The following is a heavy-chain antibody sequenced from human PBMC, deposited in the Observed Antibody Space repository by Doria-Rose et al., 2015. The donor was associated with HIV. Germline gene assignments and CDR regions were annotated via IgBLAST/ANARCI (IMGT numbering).Heavy chain of an antibody. Sequence: QPPGKGLEWIGEINHSGSTNYNPSLKSRVTISVDTSKNQFSLKVSSVTAADTAVYYCARVPHAVVTAISWFDPWGQGTLVTVSS. V-gene: IGHV4-34*01. CDR2: INHSGST. J-gene: IGHJ5*02. CDR3: ARVPHAVVTAISWFDP. D-gene: IGHD2-21*02.